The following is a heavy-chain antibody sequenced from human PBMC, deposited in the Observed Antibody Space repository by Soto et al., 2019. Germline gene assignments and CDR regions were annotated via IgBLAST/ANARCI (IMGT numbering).Heavy chain of an antibody. D-gene: IGHD6-19*01. CDR1: GFTFSSHA. Sequence: EVQLLESGGGLVQPGGSLRLSCAVSGFTFSSHAMSWVRQAPGKGLECVSSITGSGDSTYYADSVKGRFTISRDKSKSTLYLQMNSLRAEDTAVYYCAKDFQFSGGLSAQTFDYWGQGTQVTVSS. CDR2: ITGSGDST. V-gene: IGHV3-23*01. J-gene: IGHJ4*02. CDR3: AKDFQFSGGLSAQTFDY.